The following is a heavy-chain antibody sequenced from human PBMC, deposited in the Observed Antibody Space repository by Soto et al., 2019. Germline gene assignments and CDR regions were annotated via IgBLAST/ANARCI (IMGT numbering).Heavy chain of an antibody. CDR1: GFTFSSYA. Sequence: GGSLRLSCAASGFTFSSYAMSWVRQAPGKGLEWVSAISGSGGSTYYADSVKGRFTISRDNSKNTLYLQMNSLRAEDTAVYYCAKDLGVYGDYLHYFDYWGQGTLVTVSS. V-gene: IGHV3-23*01. J-gene: IGHJ4*02. D-gene: IGHD4-17*01. CDR2: ISGSGGST. CDR3: AKDLGVYGDYLHYFDY.